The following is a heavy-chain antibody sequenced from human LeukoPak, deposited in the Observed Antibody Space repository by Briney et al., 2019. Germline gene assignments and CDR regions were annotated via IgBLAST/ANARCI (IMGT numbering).Heavy chain of an antibody. V-gene: IGHV5-51*01. CDR1: GYSFTSYW. CDR2: IYPGDSDT. D-gene: IGHD2-2*01. J-gene: IGHJ3*02. CDR3: ARRRSYCSSTSCSRSHDAFDI. Sequence: GESLKISCKGSGYSFTSYWIGWVRQMPGKGLEWMGIIYPGDSDTRYSQSFQGQVTISADKSISTAYLQWSSLKASDTAMYYCARRRSYCSSTSCSRSHDAFDIWGQGTMVTVSS.